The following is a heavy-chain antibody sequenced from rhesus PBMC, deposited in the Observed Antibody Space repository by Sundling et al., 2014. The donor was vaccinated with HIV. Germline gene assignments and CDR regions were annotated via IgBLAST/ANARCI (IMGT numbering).Heavy chain of an antibody. CDR3: AVQLHFYDSTYYTGSFDS. Sequence: QVQLQESGPGLVKPSETLSLTCAVSGGSISGDYYWSWIRQPPGKGLEWIGGIYSSSGNTYYNPSLKSRVTISKDTSKNQFSLRVTSVTAADTAVYYCAVQLHFYDSTYYTGSFDSWGQGVLVTVSS. CDR2: IYSSSGNT. V-gene: IGHV4-143*01. CDR1: GGSISGDYY. J-gene: IGHJ4*01. D-gene: IGHD3-28*01.